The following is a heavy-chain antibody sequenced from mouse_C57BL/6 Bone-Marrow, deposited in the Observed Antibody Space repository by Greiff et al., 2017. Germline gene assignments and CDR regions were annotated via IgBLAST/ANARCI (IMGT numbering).Heavy chain of an antibody. CDR1: GYTFTSYW. V-gene: IGHV1-69*01. CDR3: AREDQGSIFDY. J-gene: IGHJ3*01. CDR2: IDPSDSYT. Sequence: QVQLQQPGAELVMPGASVKLSCKASGYTFTSYWMHWVKQRPGQGLEWIGEIDPSDSYTNYNQKFKGKSTLTVDKSSSTAYMQLSSLTSEDSAVYYCAREDQGSIFDYWGQGTRVTVSA. D-gene: IGHD2-10*02.